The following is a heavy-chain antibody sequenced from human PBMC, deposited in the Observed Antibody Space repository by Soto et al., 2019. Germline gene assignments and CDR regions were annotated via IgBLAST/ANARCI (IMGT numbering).Heavy chain of an antibody. CDR3: ARDQRITFGGVIVLDYYFDY. J-gene: IGHJ4*02. CDR1: GFTFSSYW. V-gene: IGHV3-7*01. CDR2: IKQDGSEK. Sequence: GGSLRLSCAASGFTFSSYWMSWVRQAPGKGLEWVANIKQDGSEKYYVDSVKGRFTISRDNAKNSLYLQMNSLRAEDTAVYYCARDQRITFGGVIVLDYYFDYWGQGPRSPSPQ. D-gene: IGHD3-16*02.